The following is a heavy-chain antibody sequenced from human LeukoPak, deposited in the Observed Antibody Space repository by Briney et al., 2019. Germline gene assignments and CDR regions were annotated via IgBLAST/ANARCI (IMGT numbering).Heavy chain of an antibody. D-gene: IGHD6-13*01. CDR3: ARQGAAASGRAFDY. J-gene: IGHJ4*02. V-gene: IGHV4-38-2*01. CDR1: GYSISSGYY. CDR2: VYYSGST. Sequence: PSETLSLTCAVSGYSISSGYYWGWIRPPPGKGLEWIGSVYYSGSTYYSPSLKSRVTTSVDTSKNQFSLKLSSVTAADTAVYYCARQGAAASGRAFDYWGQGTLVTVSS.